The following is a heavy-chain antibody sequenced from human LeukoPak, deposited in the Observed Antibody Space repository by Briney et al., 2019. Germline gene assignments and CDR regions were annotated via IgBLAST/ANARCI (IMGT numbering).Heavy chain of an antibody. Sequence: GGSLRLSCAASGFTFSDYYMTWIRQAPGKGLEWVSYISSSGITIYYADSVKGRFTISRDNAEKSLYLEMNSLRAEDTAVYYCARDQYGLGYGSLFDYWCQGTLVTVSS. CDR3: ARDQYGLGYGSLFDY. D-gene: IGHD3-10*01. J-gene: IGHJ4*02. V-gene: IGHV3-11*01. CDR1: GFTFSDYY. CDR2: ISSSGITI.